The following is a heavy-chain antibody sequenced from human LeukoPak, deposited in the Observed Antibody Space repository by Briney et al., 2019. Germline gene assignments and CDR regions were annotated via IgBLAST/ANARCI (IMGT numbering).Heavy chain of an antibody. Sequence: ETLSLTCAVYGGSFSGYYWSWLRQPPGKGLEWVANIKQDGSEKYYVDSVKGRFTISRDNAKNSLYLQMNSLRAEDTAVYYCARALISLVRGATDWFDPGGQGTLVTVSS. CDR3: ARALISLVRGATDWFDP. V-gene: IGHV3-7*01. CDR2: IKQDGSEK. D-gene: IGHD3-10*01. J-gene: IGHJ5*02. CDR1: GGSFSGYY.